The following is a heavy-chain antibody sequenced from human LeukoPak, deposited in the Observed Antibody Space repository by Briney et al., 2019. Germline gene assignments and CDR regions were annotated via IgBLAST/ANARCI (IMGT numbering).Heavy chain of an antibody. CDR3: AREKYSSSWYDQTDAFDI. V-gene: IGHV1-2*02. CDR2: INPNSGGT. CDR1: GYTFTGYY. D-gene: IGHD6-13*01. J-gene: IGHJ3*02. Sequence: ASVKVSCKASGYTFTGYYMHWVRQAPGQGLEWMGWINPNSGGTNYAQKFQGRVTMTRDTSISTAYMELSSLRSEDTAVYYCAREKYSSSWYDQTDAFDIWGQGTMVTVSS.